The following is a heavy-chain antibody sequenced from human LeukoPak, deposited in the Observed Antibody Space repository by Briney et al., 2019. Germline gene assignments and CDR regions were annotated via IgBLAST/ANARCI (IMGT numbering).Heavy chain of an antibody. D-gene: IGHD3-10*01. V-gene: IGHV3-49*04. CDR2: IRSKAYGGTT. CDR3: STAGFDY. Sequence: GGSLRLSCTASGFTFGDYAMSWVRQAPGKGLEWVGFIRSKAYGGTTEYAASVKGRFTTSRDDSKSIAYLQMNNLKTEDTAVYYCSTAGFDYWGQGTLVTVSS. J-gene: IGHJ4*02. CDR1: GFTFGDYA.